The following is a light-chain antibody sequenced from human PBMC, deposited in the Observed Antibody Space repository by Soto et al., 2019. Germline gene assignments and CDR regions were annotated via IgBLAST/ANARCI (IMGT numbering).Light chain of an antibody. CDR2: EVS. J-gene: IGLJ3*02. Sequence: QSVLTQPPSASGSPGQSVTISCTGTSSDVGGYNYVSWYQQYPGKAPKLMIYEVSKRPSGVPDRFSGSKSGNTASLTASGLQAEDEADYYCSSYAGSNNFGVFGGGTKLTVL. CDR1: SSDVGGYNY. V-gene: IGLV2-8*01. CDR3: SSYAGSNNFGV.